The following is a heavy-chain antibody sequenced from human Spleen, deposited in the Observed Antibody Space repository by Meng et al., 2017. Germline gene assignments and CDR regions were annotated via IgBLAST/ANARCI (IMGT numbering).Heavy chain of an antibody. CDR2: ITGSGGST. Sequence: EVHLLESGVGLVQPWWSLRLSCAASGLTFSSYAMNWVRQAPGKGLEWVSVITGSGGSTNYADSVKGRFTISRDNSKNTLYLQLNSLRAEDTAVYYCAKEWVAGTLFYWGQGTLVTVSS. CDR1: GLTFSSYA. J-gene: IGHJ4*02. V-gene: IGHV3-23*01. D-gene: IGHD6-19*01. CDR3: AKEWVAGTLFY.